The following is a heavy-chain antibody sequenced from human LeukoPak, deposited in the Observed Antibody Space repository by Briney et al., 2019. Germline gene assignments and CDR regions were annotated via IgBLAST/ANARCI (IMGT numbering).Heavy chain of an antibody. D-gene: IGHD6-19*01. Sequence: ASVKVSCKASGYTFTDYYIHWVRQAPGQGLEWMTYIGPKSADTHYAQKFQGRVTMTLDTSISTAYMELKWLTADDTAMYYCARDGVAGRSDAFDLWGQGTMVTVSS. CDR3: ARDGVAGRSDAFDL. V-gene: IGHV1-2*02. CDR2: IGPKSADT. J-gene: IGHJ3*01. CDR1: GYTFTDYY.